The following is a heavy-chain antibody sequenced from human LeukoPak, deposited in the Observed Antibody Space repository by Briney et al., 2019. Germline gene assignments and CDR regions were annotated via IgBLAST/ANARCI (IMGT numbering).Heavy chain of an antibody. V-gene: IGHV4-39*07. Sequence: PSETLSLTCTVSGGSISSSSYYWGWIRQPPGKGLEWIGSIYYSGSTYYNPSLKSRVTISVDTSKNQFSLKLSSVTAADTAVYYCAREASGPGAFDIWGQGTMVTVSS. J-gene: IGHJ3*02. CDR1: GGSISSSSYY. D-gene: IGHD1-26*01. CDR3: AREASGPGAFDI. CDR2: IYYSGST.